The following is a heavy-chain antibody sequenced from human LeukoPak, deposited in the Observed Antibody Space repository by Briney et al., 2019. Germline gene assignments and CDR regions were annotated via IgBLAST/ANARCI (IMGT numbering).Heavy chain of an antibody. Sequence: SETLSLTCTVSGGSISSSSYYWGWIRQPPGKGLEWIGSIYYSGSTYYNPSLKSRVTISVDTSKNQFSLKLSSVTAADTAVYYCARDFRIAAAGTYFDYWGQGTLVTVSS. J-gene: IGHJ4*02. CDR2: IYYSGST. CDR1: GGSISSSSYY. CDR3: ARDFRIAAAGTYFDY. D-gene: IGHD6-13*01. V-gene: IGHV4-39*07.